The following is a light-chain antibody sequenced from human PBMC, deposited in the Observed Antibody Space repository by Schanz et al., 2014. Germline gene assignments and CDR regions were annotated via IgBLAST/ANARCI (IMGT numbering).Light chain of an antibody. CDR3: QQYNSYPT. Sequence: DIQMTQSPSTLSASVGDTVTITCRASQSIAGNWLAWYQQKPGKAPKLLIYKASSLESGVPSRFSGSGSGSEFTLTISSLQPDDFATYYCQQYNSYPTFGPGTKVDIK. CDR1: QSIAGNW. V-gene: IGKV1-5*03. J-gene: IGKJ3*01. CDR2: KAS.